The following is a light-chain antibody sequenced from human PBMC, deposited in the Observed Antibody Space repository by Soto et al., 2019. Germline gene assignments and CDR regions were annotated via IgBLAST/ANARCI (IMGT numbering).Light chain of an antibody. J-gene: IGKJ3*01. CDR1: QSVSSY. Sequence: EIVLTKSPATLSLSPGEIATLSCRASQSVSSYLAWYQQKPGQAPRLLIYDASNRATGIPARFSGSGSGTDFTLTSSSLEPEDFAVYYCQQRSNGRITFGPGTKVDIK. V-gene: IGKV3-11*01. CDR3: QQRSNGRIT. CDR2: DAS.